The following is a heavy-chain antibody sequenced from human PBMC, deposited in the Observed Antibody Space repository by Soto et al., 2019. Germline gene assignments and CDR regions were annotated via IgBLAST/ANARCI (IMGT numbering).Heavy chain of an antibody. CDR3: AREKDGMDV. CDR1: GFTFTSYG. D-gene: IGHD2-15*01. CDR2: IWYDGSNK. Sequence: QVQLVESGGGVVQPGRSLRLSCAASGFTFTSYGIHWVRQAPGRGLEWVAVIWYDGSNKYYADSVKGRFTISRDNSKNTVYLQMNSLRAEDTALYYCAREKDGMDVWGQGTTVTVSS. V-gene: IGHV3-33*01. J-gene: IGHJ6*02.